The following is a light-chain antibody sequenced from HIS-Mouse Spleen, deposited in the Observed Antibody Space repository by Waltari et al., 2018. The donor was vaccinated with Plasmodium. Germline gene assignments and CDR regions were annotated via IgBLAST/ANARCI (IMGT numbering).Light chain of an antibody. J-gene: IGKJ1*01. V-gene: IGKV4-1*01. CDR3: QQYFSAPWT. Sequence: DIVMTQSPDSLAVSLGERATLNCKSSQTVLYSSNNKNYLPWDQQKPGQRPRLRISWATTRESGVPDRFSGSGSGTDFTLTISSLQAEDVAVYDCQQYFSAPWTFGQGTKVEIK. CDR2: WAT. CDR1: QTVLYSSNNKNY.